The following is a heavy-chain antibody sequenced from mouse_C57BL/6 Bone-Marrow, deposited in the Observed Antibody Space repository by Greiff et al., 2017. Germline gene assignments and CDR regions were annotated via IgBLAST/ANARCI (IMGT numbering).Heavy chain of an antibody. CDR2: IYPRSGNT. J-gene: IGHJ4*01. Sequence: VQRVESGAELARPGASVKLSCKASGYTFTSYGISWVKQRTGQGLEWIGEIYPRSGNTYYNEKFKGKATLTADKSSSTAYMELRSLTSEDSAVYFGARSPYYYGSIYYAMDYWGQGTSVTVSS. V-gene: IGHV1-81*01. D-gene: IGHD1-1*01. CDR3: ARSPYYYGSIYYAMDY. CDR1: GYTFTSYG.